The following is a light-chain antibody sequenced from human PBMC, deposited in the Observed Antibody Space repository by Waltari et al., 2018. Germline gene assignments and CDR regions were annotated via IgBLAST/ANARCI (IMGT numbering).Light chain of an antibody. CDR2: GAS. CDR1: QSISDY. CDR3: QQSDT. Sequence: VTRPCRARQSISDYVNWYQQKPGKAPKLLIYGASSVQSGVPSRFSGSGAGTDFTLSITSLPPEDSATYHRQQSDTFGGGTKVEIK. J-gene: IGKJ4*01. V-gene: IGKV1-39*01.